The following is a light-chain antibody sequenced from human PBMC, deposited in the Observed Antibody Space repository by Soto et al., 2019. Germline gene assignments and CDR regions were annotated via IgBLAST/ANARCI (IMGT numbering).Light chain of an antibody. CDR2: DAS. J-gene: IGKJ1*01. Sequence: EIVLTHSPATLSLSPGERATLSCRASQSIPSNYLAWYQQKPGQAPRLLIYDASSRATGIPDRFSGSGSGTHCGLTVSRLEPEDLGVYYCQQYGYSPHWTVGQGTKVDIK. CDR1: QSIPSNY. V-gene: IGKV3-20*01. CDR3: QQYGYSPHWT.